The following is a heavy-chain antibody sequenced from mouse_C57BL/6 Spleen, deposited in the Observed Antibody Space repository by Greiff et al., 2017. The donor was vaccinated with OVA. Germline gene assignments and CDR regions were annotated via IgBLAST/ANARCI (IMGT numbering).Heavy chain of an antibody. V-gene: IGHV5-4*01. CDR2: ISDGGSYT. Sequence: EVQLVESGGGLVKPGGSLKLSCAASGFTFSSYAMSWVRQTPEKRLEWVATISDGGSYTYYTDNVKGRFTISRDNAKNNLYLQMSHLKSEDTAMYYCARSYGSRYEGYFDVWGTGTTVTVSS. J-gene: IGHJ1*03. CDR3: ARSYGSRYEGYFDV. CDR1: GFTFSSYA. D-gene: IGHD1-1*01.